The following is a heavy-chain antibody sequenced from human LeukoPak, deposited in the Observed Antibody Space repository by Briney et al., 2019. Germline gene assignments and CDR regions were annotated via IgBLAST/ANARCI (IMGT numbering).Heavy chain of an antibody. Sequence: PSETLSLTCTVSGGSISSYYWSWIRQPPGKGLQWVANIKTDGSEKYYVDSVKGRFTISRDNAKNSLYLQMNSLRAEDTAVYYCATYSSLNRREFQYWGQGTLLTVSS. CDR2: IKTDGSEK. D-gene: IGHD3-22*01. V-gene: IGHV3-7*01. CDR3: ATYSSLNRREFQY. CDR1: GGSISSYY. J-gene: IGHJ1*01.